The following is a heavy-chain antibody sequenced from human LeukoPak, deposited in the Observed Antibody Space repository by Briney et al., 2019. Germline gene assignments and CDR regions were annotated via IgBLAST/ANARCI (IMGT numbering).Heavy chain of an antibody. V-gene: IGHV1-18*01. CDR3: ARAYYYGSGSYYSYYFDY. J-gene: IGHJ4*02. D-gene: IGHD3-10*01. Sequence: ASVKVSCKASGYTFTSYGISWVRQAPGQGLEWMGWISAYNGNTNYAQKLQGRVTMTTDTSTSTAYMELRSLRSDDTAVYYCARAYYYGSGSYYSYYFDYWGQGTLVTVSS. CDR1: GYTFTSYG. CDR2: ISAYNGNT.